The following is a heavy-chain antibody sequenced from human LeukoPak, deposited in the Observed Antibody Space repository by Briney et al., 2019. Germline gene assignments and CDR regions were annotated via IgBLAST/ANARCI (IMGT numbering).Heavy chain of an antibody. Sequence: PSETLSLTCAVYGGSFSGYYWSWIRQPPGKGLEWIGEINHSGSTNYNPSLKSRVTISLDTSKNQFSLKLSSVTAADTAVYYCARLPLTGEDAFDIWGQGTMVTVSS. V-gene: IGHV4-34*01. CDR1: GGSFSGYY. CDR2: INHSGST. D-gene: IGHD7-27*01. CDR3: ARLPLTGEDAFDI. J-gene: IGHJ3*02.